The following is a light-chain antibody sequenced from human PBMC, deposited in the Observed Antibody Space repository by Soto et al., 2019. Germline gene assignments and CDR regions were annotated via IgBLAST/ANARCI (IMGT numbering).Light chain of an antibody. CDR2: EVN. CDR3: SSYAGSYSYVV. V-gene: IGLV2-23*02. Sequence: QSVLTQPAAVSGSPGQSITISCTGSSSDVGSYNLVSWYQQEPGKAPKLMIYEVNKRPSGISNRFSGSKSGNTASLTISGRQAEDEADYYCSSYAGSYSYVVFGGGTKLTVL. J-gene: IGLJ2*01. CDR1: SSDVGSYNL.